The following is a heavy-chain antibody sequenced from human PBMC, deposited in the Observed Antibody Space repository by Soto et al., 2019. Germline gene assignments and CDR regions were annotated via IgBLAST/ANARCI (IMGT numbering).Heavy chain of an antibody. Sequence: QVHLQESGPGLVKPSQTLSLTCTVSGDSISSSDYYWSWIRQPPGKGLEWIGYIYSSGNTYYNPSLKSRLTISVDTSKNQFSLKLYSVTAADTALYYCARGLSAATVVTCYFDYWGQGTLVTVSS. CDR1: GDSISSSDYY. CDR3: ARGLSAATVVTCYFDY. V-gene: IGHV4-31*03. CDR2: IYSSGNT. D-gene: IGHD4-17*01. J-gene: IGHJ4*02.